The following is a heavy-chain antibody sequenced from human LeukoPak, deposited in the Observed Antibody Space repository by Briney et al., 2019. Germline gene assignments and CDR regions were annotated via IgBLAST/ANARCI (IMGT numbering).Heavy chain of an antibody. CDR3: ARDSLIFGVVTTFDY. J-gene: IGHJ4*02. CDR1: GFTFSRFN. V-gene: IGHV3-48*01. Sequence: GGSLRLSCAASGFTFSRFNMNWLRQAPGKGLEWLSHISTTGTMYYAESVKGRFSISRDNAKNSLYLQMNSLRPEDTAVYYCARDSLIFGVVTTFDYWGQGTLVTVSS. CDR2: ISTTGTM. D-gene: IGHD3-3*01.